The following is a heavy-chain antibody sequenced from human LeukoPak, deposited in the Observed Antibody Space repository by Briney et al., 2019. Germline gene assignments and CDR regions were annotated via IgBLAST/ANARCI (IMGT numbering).Heavy chain of an antibody. D-gene: IGHD3-22*01. CDR1: GFTFSSYS. CDR2: ISSSSSYI. Sequence: GGSMRLSCAASGFTFSSYSMNWVRQAPGKGLEWVSSISSSSSYIYYADSVKGRFTISRDNAKNSLYLQMNSLRAEDTAVYYCATYSSLNRREFQYWGQGTLLTVSS. V-gene: IGHV3-21*01. CDR3: ATYSSLNRREFQY. J-gene: IGHJ1*01.